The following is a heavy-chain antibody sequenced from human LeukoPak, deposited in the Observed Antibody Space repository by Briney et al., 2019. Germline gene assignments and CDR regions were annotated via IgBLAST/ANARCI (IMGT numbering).Heavy chain of an antibody. CDR3: TKDRYSSGRYYFDY. CDR2: IGWNSAYI. D-gene: IGHD6-19*01. J-gene: IGHJ4*02. CDR1: GFTFYDYA. Sequence: GGSLRLSCAASGFTFYDYAMHWVRQAPGKGLEWVSGIGWNSAYIGYADSVKGRFTISRDNAKNSLYLQMNSLRTEDTAFYYCTKDRYSSGRYYFDYWGQGTLVTVSS. V-gene: IGHV3-9*01.